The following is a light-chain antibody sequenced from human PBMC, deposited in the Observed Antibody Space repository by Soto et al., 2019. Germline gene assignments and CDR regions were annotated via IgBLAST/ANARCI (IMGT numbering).Light chain of an antibody. CDR3: QLFGRLAT. CDR1: QLVVTSY. V-gene: IGKV3-20*01. Sequence: EIVFAQSPVTLSLSPGDGATLSCRASQLVVTSYLHWYQHKPGQAPRLLISGALTRATGVPDRFSGSGSGTDFTLTISRLEPADCAVYYCQLFGRLATCGPGIKVQIX. J-gene: IGKJ3*01. CDR2: GAL.